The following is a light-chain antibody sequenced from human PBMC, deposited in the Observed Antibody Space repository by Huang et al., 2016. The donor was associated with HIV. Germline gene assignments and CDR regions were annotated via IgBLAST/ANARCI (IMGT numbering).Light chain of an antibody. V-gene: IGKV1-17*03. CDR1: QAISNY. Sequence: DIQMTQSPSAMSASVGDKVTITCRASQAISNYLVWFQQKPGRAPKRLIYAASSLQSGVPSRFSGSGYGTKFTLTISRLQPEDFATYYCLQHHAYPRTFGPGTKVEVK. CDR2: AAS. J-gene: IGKJ1*01. CDR3: LQHHAYPRT.